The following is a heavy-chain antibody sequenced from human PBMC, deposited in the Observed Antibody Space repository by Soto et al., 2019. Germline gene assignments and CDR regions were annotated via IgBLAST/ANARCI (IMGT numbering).Heavy chain of an antibody. Sequence: EVQLVESGGGLVQPGGSLRLSCAASGFTFSSYWMHWVRQAPGKGLVWVSRINSDGSTTTYADSVKGRFTISRDNAKNTLYLQMNSLRAEDTAVYYCVRVPTGGYAFSLDDYWDQGTPVTVSS. CDR3: VRVPTGGYAFSLDDY. J-gene: IGHJ4*02. D-gene: IGHD5-12*01. V-gene: IGHV3-74*01. CDR2: INSDGSTT. CDR1: GFTFSSYW.